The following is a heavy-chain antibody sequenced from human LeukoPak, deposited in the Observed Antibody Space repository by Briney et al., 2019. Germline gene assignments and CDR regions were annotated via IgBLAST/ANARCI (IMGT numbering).Heavy chain of an antibody. CDR1: GGSISSGGYY. Sequence: SQTLSLTCAVSGGSISSGGYYWSWIRQPPGQGLEWIGYIYHSGSTYYNPSLKSRVTISVDRSKNQFSLKLSSVTAADTAVYYCARVMADNWFDPWGQGTLVTVSS. J-gene: IGHJ5*02. CDR3: ARVMADNWFDP. CDR2: IYHSGST. D-gene: IGHD3-10*01. V-gene: IGHV4-30-2*01.